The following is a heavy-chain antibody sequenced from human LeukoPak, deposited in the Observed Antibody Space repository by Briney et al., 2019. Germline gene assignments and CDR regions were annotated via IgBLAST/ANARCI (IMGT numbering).Heavy chain of an antibody. V-gene: IGHV3-23*01. CDR2: ISGSGSNT. CDR3: ARVRGGYYFDY. CDR1: RFTFSSYA. D-gene: IGHD3-10*01. Sequence: GGSLRLSCAASRFTFSSYAMSWVRQAPGKGLEWVSSISGSGSNTYYADSVKGRFTISRDNSKNTLYLQMNSLRAEDTAVYYCARVRGGYYFDYWGQGTLVTVSS. J-gene: IGHJ4*02.